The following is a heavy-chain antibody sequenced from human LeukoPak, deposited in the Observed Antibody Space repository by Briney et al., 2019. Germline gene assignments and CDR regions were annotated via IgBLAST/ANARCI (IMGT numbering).Heavy chain of an antibody. J-gene: IGHJ4*01. CDR1: GGSFSGYY. Sequence: SETLSLSCAVYGGSFSGYYWSWIRQPPGKGLEWIGEINHSGSTNYNPSLKSRVTISVDTSKNQFSLKLSSVTAADTAVYYCARAPTFFDSFSSFDYGGKEP. D-gene: IGHD3-3*01. CDR3: ARAPTFFDSFSSFDY. CDR2: INHSGST. V-gene: IGHV4-34*01.